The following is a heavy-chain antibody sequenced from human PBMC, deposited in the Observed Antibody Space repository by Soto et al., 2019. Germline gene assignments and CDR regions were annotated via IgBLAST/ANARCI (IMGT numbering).Heavy chain of an antibody. V-gene: IGHV3-13*04. Sequence: HPGGSLRLSCAASGFTFSSYDMHWVRQATGKGLEWVSAIGTAGDTYYPGSVKGRFTISRENAKNSLYLQMNSLRAGDTAVYYCARGPYDSSGYYPHWYFDLWGRGTLVTVSS. J-gene: IGHJ2*01. CDR1: GFTFSSYD. D-gene: IGHD3-22*01. CDR3: ARGPYDSSGYYPHWYFDL. CDR2: IGTAGDT.